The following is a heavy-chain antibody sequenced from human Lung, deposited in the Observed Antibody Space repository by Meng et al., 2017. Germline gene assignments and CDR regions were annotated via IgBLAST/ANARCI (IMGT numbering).Heavy chain of an antibody. CDR2: IYNSGST. CDR3: ARGQKGYFDL. Sequence: QVQLQESGPGLVKPSQTLDLTCTVSGGSISSSNYYWSWIRQPPGKGLEWSGHIYNSGSTYYNPSLKSRITISVDTSKNQFSLKLSSVTAADTAVYYCARGQKGYFDLWGRGTLVTVSS. CDR1: GGSISSSNYY. V-gene: IGHV4-30-4*01. J-gene: IGHJ2*01.